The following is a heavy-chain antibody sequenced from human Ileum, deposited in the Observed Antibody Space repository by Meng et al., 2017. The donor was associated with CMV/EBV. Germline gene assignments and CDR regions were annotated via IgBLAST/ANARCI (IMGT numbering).Heavy chain of an antibody. CDR2: IEYDGSEK. CDR3: ARRGGLDV. V-gene: IGHV3-30*03. D-gene: IGHD3-16*01. J-gene: IGHJ6*02. Sequence: LRLSCGASGFTFSRYGIHWVRQAPGKGLEWVAFIEYDGSEKNYAEAVEGRFTISRDNSKNTVYLQMNSLRPEDTAVFYCARRGGLDVWGQGTTVTVSS. CDR1: GFTFSRYG.